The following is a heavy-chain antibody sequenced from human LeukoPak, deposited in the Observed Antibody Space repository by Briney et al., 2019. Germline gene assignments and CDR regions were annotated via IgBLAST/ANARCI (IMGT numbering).Heavy chain of an antibody. D-gene: IGHD3-22*01. CDR2: TSYDGSNK. V-gene: IGHV3-30-3*01. Sequence: GGSLRLSCAASGFPFSSYVMHWVRQAPGKGLEWVSFTSYDGSNKYYADSVKGRFTISRDNSKNTLDLQMNSLRTEDTAMYYCARGDDSSGYFYSYFDYWGQGTLVTVSS. CDR3: ARGDDSSGYFYSYFDY. CDR1: GFPFSSYV. J-gene: IGHJ4*02.